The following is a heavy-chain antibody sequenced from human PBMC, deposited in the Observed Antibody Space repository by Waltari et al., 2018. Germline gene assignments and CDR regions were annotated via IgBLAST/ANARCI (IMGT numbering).Heavy chain of an antibody. CDR2: IMTDGSEE. V-gene: IGHV3-7*01. CDR3: ARDQWFAFDI. D-gene: IGHD3-22*01. Sequence: EVQLVESGGGLVQPGGSLRLSCAASGFTLRRYWMSWVRQAPGKGPEWVANIMTDGSEEYYVDSVRGRFTISRDNAKNSLYPQMNSLRPEDTAVYYCARDQWFAFDIWGHGTMVTVSS. CDR1: GFTLRRYW. J-gene: IGHJ3*02.